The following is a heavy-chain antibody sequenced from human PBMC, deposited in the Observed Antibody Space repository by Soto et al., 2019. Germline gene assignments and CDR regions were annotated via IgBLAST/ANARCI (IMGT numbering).Heavy chain of an antibody. D-gene: IGHD2-2*01. CDR2: IDPSDSYT. CDR3: ASGHIVVVPAAIPPDYYYYYYGMVV. J-gene: IGHJ6*02. CDR1: GYSFTSYW. V-gene: IGHV5-10-1*01. Sequence: PGESLKISCKGSGYSFTSYWISWVRQMPGKGLEWMGRIDPSDSYTNYSPSCQGHVTISADTSISTAYLQWSSLKASDTAMYYCASGHIVVVPAAIPPDYYYYYYGMVVWGQGTTVTVSS.